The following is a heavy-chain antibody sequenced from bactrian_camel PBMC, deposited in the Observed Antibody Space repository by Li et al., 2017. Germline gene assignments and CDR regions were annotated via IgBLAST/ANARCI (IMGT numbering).Heavy chain of an antibody. V-gene: IGHV3S55*01. Sequence: VQLVESGGGSVQAGGSLRHSCGYNQRGNCMAWFRQAPGKEREGVAAIRRDDLTAYTDSVKGRFTISKDNAENSLFLQMSNLKPEDTAMYYCVDMIRYDCNSSPSDSWGQGTQ. D-gene: IGHD3*01. CDR1: YNQRGNC. CDR3: VDMIRYDCNSSPSDS. CDR2: IRRDDLT. J-gene: IGHJ4*01.